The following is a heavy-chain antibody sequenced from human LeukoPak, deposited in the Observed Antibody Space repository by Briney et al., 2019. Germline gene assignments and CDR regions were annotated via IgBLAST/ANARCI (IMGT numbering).Heavy chain of an antibody. J-gene: IGHJ4*02. CDR1: GYTFTGYY. D-gene: IGHD6-13*01. CDR2: INPNSGGT. V-gene: IGHV1-2*02. CDR3: ARVVLCFLCSAAVDY. Sequence: ASVKVSCKASGYTFTGYYMHWVRQAPGQGLEWMGWINPNSGGTNYAQKFQGRVTMTRDTSISTAYMELSRLRSDDTAVYYCARVVLCFLCSAAVDYWGQGTLVTVSS.